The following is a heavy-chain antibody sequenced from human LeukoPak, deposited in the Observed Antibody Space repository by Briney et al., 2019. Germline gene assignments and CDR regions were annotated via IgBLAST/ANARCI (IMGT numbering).Heavy chain of an antibody. D-gene: IGHD2-2*01. CDR2: ISSSGSTI. V-gene: IGHV3-48*03. Sequence: PGGSLRLSCAASGFTFSSYEMNWVRQAPGKGLEWVSYISSSGSTIYYADSVKGRFTISRDNAKNSLYLQMNSLRAEDTAVYYCARDIYCSSTSCWGPDAFDIWGQGTMVTVSS. CDR1: GFTFSSYE. CDR3: ARDIYCSSTSCWGPDAFDI. J-gene: IGHJ3*02.